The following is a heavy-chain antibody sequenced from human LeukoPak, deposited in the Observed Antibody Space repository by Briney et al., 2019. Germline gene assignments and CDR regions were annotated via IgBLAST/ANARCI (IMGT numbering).Heavy chain of an antibody. V-gene: IGHV4-59*01. J-gene: IGHJ4*02. Sequence: SSETLSITCTVSGGSISGYYLSWIRQPPGKGLEWIGYFYYTGSTNNNPSLKSRVTISVDTSKNQFSLKLTSVTAADTAVYYCARSQDSSSWSALDYWGQGTLVTVSS. CDR1: GGSISGYY. CDR2: FYYTGST. CDR3: ARSQDSSSWSALDY. D-gene: IGHD6-13*01.